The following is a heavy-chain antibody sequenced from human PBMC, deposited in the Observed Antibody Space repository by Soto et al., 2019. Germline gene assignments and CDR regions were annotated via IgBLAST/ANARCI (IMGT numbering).Heavy chain of an antibody. D-gene: IGHD3-16*01. Sequence: GGSLRLSCAASGFTFSGYGMHWVRQAPGKGLEWVAVIWYDGSNKYYPDSVKGRFTISRDNSKNTLYLQMNSLRAEDTAVYYCARDWGVQAAPDYWGQGTLVTVSS. J-gene: IGHJ4*02. CDR3: ARDWGVQAAPDY. V-gene: IGHV3-33*01. CDR1: GFTFSGYG. CDR2: IWYDGSNK.